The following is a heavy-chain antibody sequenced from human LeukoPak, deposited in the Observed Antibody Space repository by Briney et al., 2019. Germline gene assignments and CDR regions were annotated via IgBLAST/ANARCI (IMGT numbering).Heavy chain of an antibody. V-gene: IGHV5-51*01. Sequence: GASLKISCKGSGYSFTSYWIGWVRQMPGKGLEWMGIIYPGDSDTRYSPSFQGQVTISADKSSSTAYLQWSSLKASDTAMYYCARLGEYSYGYEDYWGQGTLVTVSS. CDR1: GYSFTSYW. J-gene: IGHJ4*02. CDR3: ARLGEYSYGYEDY. CDR2: IYPGDSDT. D-gene: IGHD5-18*01.